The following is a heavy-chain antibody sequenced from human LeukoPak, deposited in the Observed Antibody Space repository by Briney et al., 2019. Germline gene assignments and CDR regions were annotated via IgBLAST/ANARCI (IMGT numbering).Heavy chain of an antibody. V-gene: IGHV1-69*13. CDR3: ARHMTTLYYYYGMDV. J-gene: IGHJ6*02. Sequence: ASVKVSCKASGGTFSSYAISWVRQAPGQGLEWMGGIIPIFGTANYAQKSQGRVTITADESTSTAYMELSSLRSEDTAVYYCARHMTTLYYYYGMDVWGQGTTVTVSS. CDR2: IIPIFGTA. D-gene: IGHD4-11*01. CDR1: GGTFSSYA.